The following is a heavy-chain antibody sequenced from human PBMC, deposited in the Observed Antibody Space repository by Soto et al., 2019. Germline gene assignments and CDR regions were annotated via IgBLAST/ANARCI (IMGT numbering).Heavy chain of an antibody. CDR2: IWYDGSNK. D-gene: IGHD6-13*01. Sequence: PGGSLRLSCAASGFTFSSYGMHWVRQAPGKGLEWVAVIWYDGSNKYYADSVKGRFTISRDDSKNTLYLQMNSLRAEDTAVYYCAVGYSSREELDPWGQGTLVTV. CDR3: AVGYSSREELDP. J-gene: IGHJ5*02. V-gene: IGHV3-33*01. CDR1: GFTFSSYG.